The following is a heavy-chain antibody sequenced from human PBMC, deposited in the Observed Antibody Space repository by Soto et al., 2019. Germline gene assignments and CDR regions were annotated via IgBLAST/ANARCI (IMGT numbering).Heavy chain of an antibody. CDR3: AKELRVVVAANFAFDI. CDR1: GFTFDDYA. D-gene: IGHD2-15*01. V-gene: IGHV3-9*01. J-gene: IGHJ3*02. CDR2: ISWNSGSI. Sequence: GGSLRLSCAASGFTFDDYAMHWVRQAPGKGLEWVSGISWNSGSIGYADSVKGRFTISRDNAKNSLYLQMNSLRAEDTALYYCAKELRVVVAANFAFDICGQGTMLTVSS.